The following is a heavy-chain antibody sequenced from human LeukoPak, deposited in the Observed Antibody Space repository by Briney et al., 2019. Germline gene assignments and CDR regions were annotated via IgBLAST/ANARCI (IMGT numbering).Heavy chain of an antibody. CDR3: ARERVFPRIYDSSGYYSSTTERAGGTIYYYYYMDV. D-gene: IGHD3-22*01. CDR1: GFTFRTSG. J-gene: IGHJ6*03. CDR2: ISSSGTTI. Sequence: PGGSLRLSCAASGFTFRTSGMNWVRQAPGKGLEWVSYISSSGTTISYAQSVKGRFTITRDNAQNSLTLHMNTLRADDTAVYYCARERVFPRIYDSSGYYSSTTERAGGTIYYYYYMDVWGKGTTVTISS. V-gene: IGHV3-48*01.